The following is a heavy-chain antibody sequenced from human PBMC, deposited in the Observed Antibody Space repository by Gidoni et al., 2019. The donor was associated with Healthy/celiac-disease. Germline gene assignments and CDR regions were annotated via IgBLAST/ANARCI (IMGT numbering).Heavy chain of an antibody. CDR1: GGTFSSYA. J-gene: IGHJ4*02. Sequence: QVQLVQSGAEVKKPGSSVKVSCTASGGTFSSYAISWGRQAPGQGLEWMGGIIPIFGTANYAQKFQGRVTITADESTSTAYMELSSLRSEDTALYYCARAPGTTPRPRYFDYWGQGTLVTVSS. D-gene: IGHD1-1*01. CDR3: ARAPGTTPRPRYFDY. V-gene: IGHV1-69*01. CDR2: IIPIFGTA.